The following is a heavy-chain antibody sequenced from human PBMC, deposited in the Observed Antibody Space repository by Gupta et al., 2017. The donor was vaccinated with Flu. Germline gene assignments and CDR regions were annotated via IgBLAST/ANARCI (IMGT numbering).Heavy chain of an antibody. Sequence: EVQLWESGGDLVQPGGSLRLSCAASGFTFSSYAMSWVRQAPGKGLEWVSGSSGSGGSTDYADSVKGRFTISRDNSKNTLYLQMSSLRAEDTAVYYCAKTADGSGYYYTGAFDIWGQGAMVTVSS. CDR3: AKTADGSGYYYTGAFDI. CDR1: GFTFSSYA. J-gene: IGHJ3*02. V-gene: IGHV3-23*01. CDR2: SSGSGGST. D-gene: IGHD3-22*01.